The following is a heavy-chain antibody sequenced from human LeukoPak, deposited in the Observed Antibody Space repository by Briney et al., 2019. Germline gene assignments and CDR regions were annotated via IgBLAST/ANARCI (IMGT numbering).Heavy chain of an antibody. Sequence: SETLSLTCTVSGDSISTYYWSWIRQPPGKGLEWIGYINYSGSTNYNPSLKSRVTISVDTSKNQFSLRLYSVTAADTAVYYCARAHSSSSFDYWGQGTLVTVSS. CDR2: INYSGST. CDR1: GDSISTYY. V-gene: IGHV4-59*08. CDR3: ARAHSSSSFDY. D-gene: IGHD6-13*01. J-gene: IGHJ4*02.